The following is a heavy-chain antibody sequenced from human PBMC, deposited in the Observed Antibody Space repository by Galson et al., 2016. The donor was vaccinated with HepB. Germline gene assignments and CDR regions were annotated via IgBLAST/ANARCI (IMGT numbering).Heavy chain of an antibody. D-gene: IGHD3-3*01. J-gene: IGHJ6*02. Sequence: SLRLSCAASGFRFSEHYMDWVRQAPGKGLEWVAVIWYDGSNTFYGDSVKGRFIISRDIPKRTVFLQMNSLRADDTAVYYCARGLVEWSVPYYSAMDVWGQGTTVTVSS. CDR1: GFRFSEHY. V-gene: IGHV3-33*07. CDR2: IWYDGSNT. CDR3: ARGLVEWSVPYYSAMDV.